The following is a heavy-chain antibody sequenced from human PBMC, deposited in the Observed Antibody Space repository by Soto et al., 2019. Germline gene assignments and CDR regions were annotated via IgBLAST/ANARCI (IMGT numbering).Heavy chain of an antibody. CDR3: SSRVTDAPT. D-gene: IGHD3-10*01. V-gene: IGHV4-4*02. CDR1: GASISSGW. CDR2: TLYSGRT. J-gene: IGHJ5*02. Sequence: SETLSLTCAVYGASISSGWWTWVRQPPGKGLEWIGETLYSGRTNYNSSLNSRVTISIDKSKKQFSLNLSSVTAADTAVYYCSSRVTDAPTWGQGTLVT.